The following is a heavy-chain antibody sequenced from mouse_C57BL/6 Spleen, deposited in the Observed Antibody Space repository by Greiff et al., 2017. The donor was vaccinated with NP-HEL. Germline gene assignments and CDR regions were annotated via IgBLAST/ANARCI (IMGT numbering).Heavy chain of an antibody. V-gene: IGHV6-3*01. CDR2: IRLKSDNYAT. Sequence: EVQGVESGGGLVQPGGSMKLSCVASGFTFSNYWMNWVRQSPEKGLEWVAQIRLKSDNYATHYAESVKGRFTISRDDSKSSVYLQMNNLRAEDTGIYYCTGAIYYDYDEGYWYFDVWGTGTTVTVSS. J-gene: IGHJ1*03. D-gene: IGHD2-4*01. CDR1: GFTFSNYW. CDR3: TGAIYYDYDEGYWYFDV.